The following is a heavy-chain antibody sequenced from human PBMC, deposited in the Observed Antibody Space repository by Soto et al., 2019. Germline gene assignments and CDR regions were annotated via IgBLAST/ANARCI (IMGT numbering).Heavy chain of an antibody. CDR1: GGSISSYY. V-gene: IGHV4-59*01. CDR2: IYYSGST. J-gene: IGHJ3*02. Sequence: PSETLSLTCTVSGGSISSYYWSWIRQPPGKGLEWIGYIYYSGSTNYNPSLKSRVTISVDTSKNQFSLKLSSVTAADTAVYYCARDRGDTAMVHPDAFDIWGQGTMVTVSS. CDR3: ARDRGDTAMVHPDAFDI. D-gene: IGHD5-18*01.